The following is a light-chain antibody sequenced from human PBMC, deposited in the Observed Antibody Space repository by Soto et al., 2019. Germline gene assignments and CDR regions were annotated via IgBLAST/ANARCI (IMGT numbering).Light chain of an antibody. Sequence: QSVLTQPPSASGTPGQRVTISCSGSYSNIGSNTVNWHQQLPGTAPRLLMYSNNQRPSGVPDRFSGSKSGTSASLAISGLQSEDEADYYCAAWDDSLNGPVFGGGTQLTVL. CDR1: YSNIGSNT. J-gene: IGLJ3*02. V-gene: IGLV1-44*01. CDR2: SNN. CDR3: AAWDDSLNGPV.